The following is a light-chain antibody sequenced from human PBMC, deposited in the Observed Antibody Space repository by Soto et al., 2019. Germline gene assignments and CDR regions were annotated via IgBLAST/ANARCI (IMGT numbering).Light chain of an antibody. CDR3: HQYGYSPNT. CDR1: RSVSSRY. V-gene: IGKV3-20*01. CDR2: GAS. Sequence: EIVLTQSPGTLSLSPGERATLSCRASRSVSSRYLAWYKQKPGQAPSLLIYGASSRATGIPDRVSGSGSGTDFTLTISRLEPAEFAVYHCHQYGYSPNTFGQGTKLEIK. J-gene: IGKJ2*01.